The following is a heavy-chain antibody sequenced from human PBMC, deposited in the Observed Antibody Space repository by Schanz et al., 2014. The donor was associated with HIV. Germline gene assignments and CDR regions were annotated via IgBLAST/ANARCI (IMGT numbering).Heavy chain of an antibody. D-gene: IGHD3-22*01. CDR2: ISYDGSNK. CDR3: AKPEYDSRGNSQSHFDY. CDR1: GFTFSSYW. Sequence: QEQLVESGGGVVQPGRSLRLSCAASGFTFSSYWMTWVRQAPGKGLEWVAVISYDGSNKKYADSVNGRFTISRDNSKNTLYLQMTTLRIDDTAVYYCAKPEYDSRGNSQSHFDYWGQGTLVTVSS. V-gene: IGHV3-30*18. J-gene: IGHJ4*02.